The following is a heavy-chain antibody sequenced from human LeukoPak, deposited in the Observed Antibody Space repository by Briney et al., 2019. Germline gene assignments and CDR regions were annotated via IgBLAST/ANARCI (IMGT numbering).Heavy chain of an antibody. V-gene: IGHV4-59*08. Sequence: SETLSLTCTVSGGSISSYYLDWIRQPPGKGLEWIGFIHYSGSTNYNPSLKSRVTISVDTSKNHFYLKLSSVTAADTAVYYCASNLGGNNGAIDIWGQGTMVTVSS. CDR3: ASNLGGNNGAIDI. J-gene: IGHJ3*02. CDR1: GGSISSYY. CDR2: IHYSGST. D-gene: IGHD4-23*01.